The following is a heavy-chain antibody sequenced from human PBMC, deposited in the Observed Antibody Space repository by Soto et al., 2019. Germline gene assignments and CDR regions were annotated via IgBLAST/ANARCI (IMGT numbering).Heavy chain of an antibody. J-gene: IGHJ3*02. CDR2: IYYSGST. CDR1: GGSISSGGYY. CDR3: ARGGGYYSGGPLGAFDI. V-gene: IGHV4-31*03. Sequence: PLETLSLTCTVSGGSISSGGYYWSWIRQHPGKGLGWIGYIYYSGSTYYNPSLKSRVTISVDTSKNQFSLKLSSVTAADTAVYYCARGGGYYSGGPLGAFDIWGQGTMVTVSS. D-gene: IGHD3-22*01.